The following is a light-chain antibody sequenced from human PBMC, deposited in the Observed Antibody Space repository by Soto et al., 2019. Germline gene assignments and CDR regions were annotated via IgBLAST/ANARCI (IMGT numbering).Light chain of an antibody. Sequence: EIVLTQSPGTLSLSPGERATLSCRASQSVSSSYLAWYQQKPGQAPRLLIYGASSRATGIPDRFSGSGPGTDFTLTISRLEPEDFAVYYCQQDDRSTWTFGQGTKVDIK. CDR1: QSVSSSY. V-gene: IGKV3-20*01. CDR3: QQDDRSTWT. CDR2: GAS. J-gene: IGKJ1*01.